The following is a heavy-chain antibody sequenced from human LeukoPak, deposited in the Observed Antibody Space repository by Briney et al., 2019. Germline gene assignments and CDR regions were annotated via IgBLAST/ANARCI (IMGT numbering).Heavy chain of an antibody. D-gene: IGHD2-2*01. V-gene: IGHV3-23*01. J-gene: IGHJ5*02. CDR2: ISGSGGST. CDR3: AKDSHIVVVPAARNGWFDP. Sequence: GGSLRLSCAASGFTFSSYAMSWVRRAPGKGLEWVSAISGSGGSTYYADSVKGRFTISRDNSKNTLYLQMNSLGAEDTAVYYCAKDSHIVVVPAARNGWFDPWGQGTLVTVSS. CDR1: GFTFSSYA.